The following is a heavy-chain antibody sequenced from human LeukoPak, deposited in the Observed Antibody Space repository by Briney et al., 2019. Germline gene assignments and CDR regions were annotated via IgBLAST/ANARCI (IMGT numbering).Heavy chain of an antibody. CDR3: ARGQGTVTTH. V-gene: IGHV4-34*01. CDR2: INHSGNA. J-gene: IGHJ4*02. Sequence: ASETLSLTCAVSGGSFSGYYWTWIRQPPGKGLGWIGEINHSGNANYNPSLKSRVTISLDMSENHFSLKLTSVTAADTAVYYCARGQGTVTTHWGQGTLVTVSS. CDR1: GGSFSGYY. D-gene: IGHD4-17*01.